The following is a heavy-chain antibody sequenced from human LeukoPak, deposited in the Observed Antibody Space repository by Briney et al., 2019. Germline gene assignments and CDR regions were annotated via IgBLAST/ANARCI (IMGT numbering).Heavy chain of an antibody. D-gene: IGHD4-17*01. Sequence: GGSLRLSCAASGFTFSSYSMNWVRQAPGKGLEWVSSISGSGDSTNYADSVKGRFLISRDNSKNTLYLLMSSLRAEDTAIYYCAKSGCVHGDYWYLDLWGRGTLVTVSS. CDR3: AKSGCVHGDYWYLDL. V-gene: IGHV3-23*01. CDR2: ISGSGDST. CDR1: GFTFSSYS. J-gene: IGHJ2*01.